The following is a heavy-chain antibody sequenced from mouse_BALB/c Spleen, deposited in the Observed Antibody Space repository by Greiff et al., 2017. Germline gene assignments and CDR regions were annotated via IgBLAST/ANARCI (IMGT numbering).Heavy chain of an antibody. V-gene: IGHV2-9*02. D-gene: IGHD1-2*01. Sequence: LMASSPSLSNPCTSFGFSFTSSGLHCVRQPPRKVLEWLGVIWACGSTNYNSALMSRLSISKDNSNSQVFLKMNRLQTDDTAMYYCARDSTASAWFAYWGQGTLVTVSA. CDR2: IWACGST. J-gene: IGHJ3*01. CDR3: ARDSTASAWFAY. CDR1: GFSFTSSG.